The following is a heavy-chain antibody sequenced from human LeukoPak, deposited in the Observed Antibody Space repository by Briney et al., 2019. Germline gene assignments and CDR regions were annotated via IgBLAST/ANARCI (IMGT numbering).Heavy chain of an antibody. D-gene: IGHD2-8*01. V-gene: IGHV6-1*01. CDR3: AREGRYCTNGVCYNWFDP. CDR1: GDSVSSNSAA. CDR2: TYYRSKWYN. J-gene: IGHJ5*02. Sequence: SQTLSLICAISGDSVSSNSAAWNWIRQSPSRGLEWLGRTYYRSKWYNDYAVSVKSRITINPDTSKNQFSLQLNSVTPEDTAVYYCAREGRYCTNGVCYNWFDPWGQGTLVTVSS.